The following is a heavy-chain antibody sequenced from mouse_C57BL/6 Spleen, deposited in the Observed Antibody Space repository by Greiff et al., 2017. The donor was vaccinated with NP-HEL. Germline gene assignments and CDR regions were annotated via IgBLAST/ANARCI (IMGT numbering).Heavy chain of an antibody. V-gene: IGHV1-55*01. Sequence: QVQLQQPGAELVKPGASVKMSCKASGYTFTSYWITWVKQRPGHGLEWIGDIYPGSGSTNYNEKFKSKATLTVDTSSSTAYMQLSSLTSEDSAVYYCARGYYGSSPNFDYLGQGTTLTVSS. J-gene: IGHJ2*01. CDR3: ARGYYGSSPNFDY. CDR2: IYPGSGST. CDR1: GYTFTSYW. D-gene: IGHD1-1*01.